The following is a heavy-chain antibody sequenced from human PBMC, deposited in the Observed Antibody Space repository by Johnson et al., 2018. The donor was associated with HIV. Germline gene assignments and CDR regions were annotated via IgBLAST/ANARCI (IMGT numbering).Heavy chain of an antibody. CDR1: GFTFDDYG. CDR2: INWNGGST. CDR3: ARDRVVTVDTAMGYDAFDI. V-gene: IGHV3-20*04. J-gene: IGHJ3*02. Sequence: EVQVVESGGGVVRPGGSLRLSCAASGFTFDDYGMSWVRQAPGKGLEWVSGINWNGGSTGYADSVKGRFTISRDNAKNSLYLQMNSLRAEDTALYYCARDRVVTVDTAMGYDAFDIWGQGTMVTVSS. D-gene: IGHD5-18*01.